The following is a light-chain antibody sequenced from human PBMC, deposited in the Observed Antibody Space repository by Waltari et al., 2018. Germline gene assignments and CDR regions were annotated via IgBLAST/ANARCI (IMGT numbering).Light chain of an antibody. J-gene: IGKJ5*01. CDR2: EAS. V-gene: IGKV3-15*01. CDR1: QSVTSN. CDR3: QQYNRWPPIT. Sequence: EIVMTQSPATLSVSPGERATLSCRASQSVTSNLAWYQQKPGQAPRLLIYEASTRATGISARFSGSGSGTEFTLTISSLRSEDFAVYYCQQYNRWPPITFGQGTRLEIK.